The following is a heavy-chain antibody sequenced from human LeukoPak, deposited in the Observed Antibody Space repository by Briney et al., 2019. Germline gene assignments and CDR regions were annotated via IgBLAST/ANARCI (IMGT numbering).Heavy chain of an antibody. J-gene: IGHJ5*02. CDR3: ARGVLLTFDP. CDR2: ITSSGSTM. D-gene: IGHD2-15*01. V-gene: IGHV3-11*04. CDR1: GSTFGDFY. Sequence: GGSLRLSCAASGSTFGDFYMSWIRQAPGRGLEWVSYITSSGSTMYYADSLKGRFTISRDNAKNSLYLQMNSLRAEDTAVYYCARGVLLTFDPWGQGTLVTVSS.